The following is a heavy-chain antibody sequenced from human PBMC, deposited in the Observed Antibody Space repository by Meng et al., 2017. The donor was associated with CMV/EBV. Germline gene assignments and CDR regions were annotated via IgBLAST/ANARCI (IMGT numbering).Heavy chain of an antibody. CDR3: ARQGGASPTTGVV. D-gene: IGHD1-26*01. J-gene: IGHJ4*02. V-gene: IGHV4-39*01. Sequence: SETLSLTCTVSGGSISSSSYYWGWVRQPPGQGFEWIGSLYYTGSTYYNSSLGSRVNMSVDTSRNQFSLKLSSVTAADTAVYYCARQGGASPTTGVVWGPGILVTVSS. CDR1: GGSISSSSYY. CDR2: LYYTGST.